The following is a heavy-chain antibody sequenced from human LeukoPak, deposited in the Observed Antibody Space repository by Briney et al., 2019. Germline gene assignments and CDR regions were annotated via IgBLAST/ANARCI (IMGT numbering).Heavy chain of an antibody. CDR3: ARDPVVEPLDY. CDR1: EFSFSSYA. Sequence: GGSLRLSCAASEFSFSSYAMSWVRQAPGKGLEWISYIDSGSSTIYYADSVRGRFTSSRDNANNSLYLHLNGLRPEDTAVYYCARDPVVEPLDYWGQGTLVTVSS. CDR2: IDSGSSTI. V-gene: IGHV3-48*04. D-gene: IGHD1-1*01. J-gene: IGHJ4*02.